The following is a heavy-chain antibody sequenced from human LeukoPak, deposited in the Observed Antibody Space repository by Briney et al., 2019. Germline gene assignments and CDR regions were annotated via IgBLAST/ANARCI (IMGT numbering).Heavy chain of an antibody. J-gene: IGHJ2*01. Sequence: GGSLRLSCAVSGYTFSDHYIDWVRQAPGEGLEWVGHTRNKANNYATEYAASEKGRFTISRDDSRNSVYLQMNSLRAEDTAVYYCARDRNDYSSGWYEDRSWYFDLWGRGTLVTVSS. CDR2: TRNKANNYAT. CDR1: GYTFSDHY. V-gene: IGHV3-72*01. D-gene: IGHD6-19*01. CDR3: ARDRNDYSSGWYEDRSWYFDL.